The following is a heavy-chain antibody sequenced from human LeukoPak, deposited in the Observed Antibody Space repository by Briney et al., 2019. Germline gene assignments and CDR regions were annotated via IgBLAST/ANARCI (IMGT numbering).Heavy chain of an antibody. V-gene: IGHV3-23*01. CDR3: VKDLYLRFLEWLESPIDY. CDR2: ISGSGGST. Sequence: GGSLRLSCAASGFTFSSYAMSWVRQAPGKGLEWVSAISGSGGSTYYADSVKGRFTISRDNSKNTLYLQMNSPRAEDTAVYYCVKDLYLRFLEWLESPIDYWGQGTLVTVSS. D-gene: IGHD3-3*01. J-gene: IGHJ4*02. CDR1: GFTFSSYA.